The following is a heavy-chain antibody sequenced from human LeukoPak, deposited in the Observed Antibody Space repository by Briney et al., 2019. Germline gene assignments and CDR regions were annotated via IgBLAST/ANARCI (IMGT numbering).Heavy chain of an antibody. CDR2: ISAYNGNT. J-gene: IGHJ6*03. Sequence: ASVKVSCKASGYTFTSYGISWVRQAPGQGLEWMGWISAYNGNTNYAQKLQGRVTMTTDTSTSTAYMELRSLRSDDTAVYYCATLSGYDANYYYYYMDVWGKGTTVTVSS. D-gene: IGHD5-12*01. CDR1: GYTFTSYG. CDR3: ATLSGYDANYYYYYMDV. V-gene: IGHV1-18*01.